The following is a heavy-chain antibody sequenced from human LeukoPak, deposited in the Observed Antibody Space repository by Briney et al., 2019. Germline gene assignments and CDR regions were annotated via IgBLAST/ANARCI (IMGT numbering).Heavy chain of an antibody. CDR2: INPSGGST. D-gene: IGHD3-10*01. V-gene: IGHV1-46*01. J-gene: IGHJ4*02. CDR1: GFTFSSYG. Sequence: GRSLRLSCAASGFTFSSYGMHWVRQAPGQGLEWMGIINPSGGSTSYAQKFQGRVTMTRDTSTSTVYMELSSLRSEDTAVYYCARENTMVRGVSPPNYWGQGTLVTVSS. CDR3: ARENTMVRGVSPPNY.